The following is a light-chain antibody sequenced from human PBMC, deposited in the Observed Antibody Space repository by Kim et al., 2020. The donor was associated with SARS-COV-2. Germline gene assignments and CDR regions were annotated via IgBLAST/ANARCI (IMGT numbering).Light chain of an antibody. CDR2: GKN. CDR1: SLRLYY. J-gene: IGLJ2*01. CDR3: NSLDNSGYYVV. V-gene: IGLV3-19*01. Sequence: SSELTQDPAVSVALGQTVTITCQGDSLRLYYASWYQQKPGQAPQLVIYGKNTRPSAIPDRFSGSSSGNTASLTITGAQAEDEADYYCNSLDNSGYYVVFGGGTQLTVL.